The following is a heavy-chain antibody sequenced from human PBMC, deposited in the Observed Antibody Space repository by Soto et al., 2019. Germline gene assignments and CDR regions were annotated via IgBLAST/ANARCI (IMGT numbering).Heavy chain of an antibody. V-gene: IGHV3-23*01. CDR2: ISGSGGST. Sequence: EVQLLESGGGLVQPGGSLRLSCAASGFTFSSYAMSWVRQAPGKGLEWVSAISGSGGSTYYADSVKGRFTISRDNSKNTLYLQMNSLRAEDTAVYYCARRKGCGGDCYVFDPWGQGTLVTVSS. D-gene: IGHD2-21*01. CDR1: GFTFSSYA. CDR3: ARRKGCGGDCYVFDP. J-gene: IGHJ5*02.